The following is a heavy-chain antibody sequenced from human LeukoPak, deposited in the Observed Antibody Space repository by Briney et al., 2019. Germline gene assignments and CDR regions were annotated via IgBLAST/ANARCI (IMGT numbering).Heavy chain of an antibody. D-gene: IGHD3-22*01. V-gene: IGHV3-21*01. CDR1: GFTFITYT. CDR2: ISTTSYYV. CDR3: ARDYTGNDHDNSRYYAHFDN. Sequence: GGSLRLSCAASGFTFITYTMNWVRQAPGKGLEWVSSISTTSYYVCYADTVKGRFTISRDNAKNSLYLQMNSLRAEDTAVYDCARDYTGNDHDNSRYYAHFDNWGQGTLVTVSS. J-gene: IGHJ4*02.